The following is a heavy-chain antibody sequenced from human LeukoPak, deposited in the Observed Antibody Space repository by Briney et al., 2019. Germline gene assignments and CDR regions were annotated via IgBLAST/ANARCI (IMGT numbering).Heavy chain of an antibody. V-gene: IGHV4-39*01. J-gene: IGHJ6*02. CDR2: IYYTERY. CDR1: GCTIRSSRYY. Sequence: SGTLSLTCPVSGCTIRSSRYYWGWLPQPPGEAVVGVGSIYYTERYYLSASLESRVTISVDTPKSQFSMNLSSVTTADTAVYYSARHFSTGWVYYSGMDVWGQGTTVTVSS. D-gene: IGHD6-19*01. CDR3: ARHFSTGWVYYSGMDV.